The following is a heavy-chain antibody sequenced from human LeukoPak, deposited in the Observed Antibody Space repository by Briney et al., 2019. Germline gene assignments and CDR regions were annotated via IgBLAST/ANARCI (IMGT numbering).Heavy chain of an antibody. CDR3: TTDVDTVDY. CDR2: IKSKTDGCTT. J-gene: IGHJ4*02. D-gene: IGHD5-18*01. CDR1: GFTFSNAW. V-gene: IGHV3-15*01. Sequence: GGSLRLSCAASGFTFSNAWISWVRQAPGKGLEWVGRIKSKTDGCTTDYAAPVKCRFTISRDDSKNTLYLQMNSLKPEDTAVYYCTTDVDTVDYWGQGTLVTVS.